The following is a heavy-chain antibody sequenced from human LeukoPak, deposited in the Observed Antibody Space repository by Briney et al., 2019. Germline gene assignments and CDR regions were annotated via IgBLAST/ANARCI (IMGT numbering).Heavy chain of an antibody. Sequence: ASVTVSFKASGYTFTIYYIHWVRQAPGQGREWMGTVNPSGGSTTYAQKFQGRLTMTRDTSTSTVYMELSSLRSDDTAVYYCARSRNLFDYWGQGTLVTVSS. J-gene: IGHJ4*02. V-gene: IGHV1-46*01. CDR1: GYTFTIYY. CDR2: VNPSGGST. CDR3: ARSRNLFDY. D-gene: IGHD2/OR15-2a*01.